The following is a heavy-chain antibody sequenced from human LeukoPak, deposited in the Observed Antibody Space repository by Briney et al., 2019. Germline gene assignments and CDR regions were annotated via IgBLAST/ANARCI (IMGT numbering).Heavy chain of an antibody. V-gene: IGHV4-38-2*02. D-gene: IGHD1-26*01. CDR3: ARDRESSPWELLLDY. J-gene: IGHJ4*02. CDR1: GYSIRSGYY. CDR2: LHHTRST. Sequence: PSETLSLTCAVSGYSIRSGYYWAWIRPPPGKGLEWIGRLHHTRSTYYNPSLKSRVTMSVDRSNNKFSLNLNSVTAADTAVYYCARDRESSPWELLLDYWGQGIVVTVSS.